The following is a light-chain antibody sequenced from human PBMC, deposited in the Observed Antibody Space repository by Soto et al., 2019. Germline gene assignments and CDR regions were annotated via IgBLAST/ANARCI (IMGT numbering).Light chain of an antibody. V-gene: IGLV2-8*01. CDR2: EVS. CDR3: SSYTGTNSLV. CDR1: SSDVGRYNY. Sequence: QSVLAQPPSASGSPGQSVTISCTGASSDVGRYNYVSWFQQHPGEAPKLMIDEVSKRPSGVPDRFSGSKSGNTASLTVSGLQAEDEADYYCSSYTGTNSLVFGTGTKLTVL. J-gene: IGLJ1*01.